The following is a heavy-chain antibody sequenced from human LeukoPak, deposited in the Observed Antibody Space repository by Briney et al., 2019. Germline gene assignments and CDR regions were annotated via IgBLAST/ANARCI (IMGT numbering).Heavy chain of an antibody. Sequence: SETLSLTCTVSGGSISSSSYYWGWIRQPPGEGLEWIGSIYYSGSTYYNPSLKSRVTISVDTSKNQFSLKLSSVTAADTAVYYCARPSDNWFDPWGQGTLVTVSS. J-gene: IGHJ5*02. CDR3: ARPSDNWFDP. CDR1: GGSISSSSYY. CDR2: IYYSGST. V-gene: IGHV4-39*01.